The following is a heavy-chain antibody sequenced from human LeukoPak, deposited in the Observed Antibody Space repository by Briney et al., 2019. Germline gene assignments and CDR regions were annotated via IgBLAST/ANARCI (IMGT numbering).Heavy chain of an antibody. CDR2: IYPGDSDT. J-gene: IGHJ4*02. CDR1: GYTFTNYR. V-gene: IGHV5-51*01. D-gene: IGHD3-22*01. CDR3: ARPQYDYDSSGYYLGFDY. Sequence: GESLKISCKASGYTFTNYRIGWVRQMPGKGLEWMGIIYPGDSDTRYSPSFRGQVTISADKSISTAYLQWSSLKASDTAMYYCARPQYDYDSSGYYLGFDYWGQGTLVTVSS.